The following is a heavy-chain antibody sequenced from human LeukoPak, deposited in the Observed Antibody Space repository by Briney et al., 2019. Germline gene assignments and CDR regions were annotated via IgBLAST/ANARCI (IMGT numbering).Heavy chain of an antibody. V-gene: IGHV4-39*01. D-gene: IGHD6-13*01. CDR1: GGSISSSNYY. Sequence: SETLSLTCTVSGGSISSSNYYWTWIRQHPGKGMEWIGTIYYSGNNYHNPSLKSRVTISVDTSKNQFSLKLSSVTAADTAVYYCARQASSSWFARFDPWGQGTLVTVSS. J-gene: IGHJ5*02. CDR2: IYYSGNN. CDR3: ARQASSSWFARFDP.